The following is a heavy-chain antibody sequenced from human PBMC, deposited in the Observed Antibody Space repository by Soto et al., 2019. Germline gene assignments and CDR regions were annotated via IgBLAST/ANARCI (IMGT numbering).Heavy chain of an antibody. Sequence: ESGPTLVNPTQTLTLTCTFSGFSLSTSGMCVSWIRQPPGKALEWLALIDWDDDKYYSTSLKTRLTISKDTSKNQVVITMTNMDPVDTATYYCARSLYDSSGYYYVRNLYFDYWGQGTLVTVSS. D-gene: IGHD3-22*01. CDR1: GFSLSTSGMC. CDR3: ARSLYDSSGYYYVRNLYFDY. CDR2: IDWDDDK. V-gene: IGHV2-70*01. J-gene: IGHJ4*02.